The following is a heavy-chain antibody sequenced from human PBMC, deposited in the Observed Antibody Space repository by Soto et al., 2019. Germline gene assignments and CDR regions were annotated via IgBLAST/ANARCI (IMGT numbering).Heavy chain of an antibody. CDR1: GYTFTSYA. CDR3: APAGYSSARLSGMDV. Sequence: KVSCKASGYTFTSYAMHWVRQAPGQRLEWMGWINAVNGNTKYSQKFQGRVTITRDTSASTAYLELSSLRSEDTAVYYCAPAGYSSARLSGMDVGGQGTTVTVS. J-gene: IGHJ6*02. D-gene: IGHD6-19*01. V-gene: IGHV1-3*01. CDR2: INAVNGNT.